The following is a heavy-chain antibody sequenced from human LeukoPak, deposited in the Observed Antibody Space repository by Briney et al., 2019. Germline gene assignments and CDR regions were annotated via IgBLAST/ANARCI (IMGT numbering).Heavy chain of an antibody. CDR1: GGSISSYY. D-gene: IGHD6-6*01. CDR3: ARSLGYFDL. V-gene: IGHV4-59*08. J-gene: IGHJ4*02. CDR2: IYSSGIT. Sequence: PSETVSLTCSVSGGSISSYYWTWLRQPPGKGLEWIGYIYSSGITNYNPSLKSRVTMSVDTSKNQFSLKLSSVTAADTAVYYCARSLGYFDLWGQGSLVTVSS.